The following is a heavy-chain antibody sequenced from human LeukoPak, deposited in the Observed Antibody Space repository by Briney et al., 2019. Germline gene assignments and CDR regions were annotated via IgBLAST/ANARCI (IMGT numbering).Heavy chain of an antibody. D-gene: IGHD6-13*01. CDR2: IIPIFGTA. Sequence: SVKVSCKASGGTFSSYAISWVRQAPGQGLEWMGGIIPIFGTANYAQKSQGRVTITADESTSTAYMELSSLRSEDTAVYYCARGVAAAGPTPLYYFDYWGQGTLVTVSS. J-gene: IGHJ4*02. V-gene: IGHV1-69*13. CDR3: ARGVAAAGPTPLYYFDY. CDR1: GGTFSSYA.